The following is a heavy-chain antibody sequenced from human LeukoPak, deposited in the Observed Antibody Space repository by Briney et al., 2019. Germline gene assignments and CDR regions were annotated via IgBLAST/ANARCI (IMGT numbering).Heavy chain of an antibody. V-gene: IGHV1-2*02. Sequence: GASVKVSCKASVYTFIEYYIHWVRQAPAQGREWMGWSYPNSGGTNYAQKFQGRITMTRDTSISTAYMELSRLTSDDTAVYYCAVIATAGDLDCWDQGTLVTASS. D-gene: IGHD6-13*01. J-gene: IGHJ4*02. CDR2: SYPNSGGT. CDR1: VYTFIEYY. CDR3: AVIATAGDLDC.